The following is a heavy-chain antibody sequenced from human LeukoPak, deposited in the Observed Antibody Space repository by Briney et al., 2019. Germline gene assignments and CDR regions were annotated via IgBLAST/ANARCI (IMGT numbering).Heavy chain of an antibody. CDR1: GGTFSSYT. D-gene: IGHD3-22*01. CDR2: IIPILGIA. J-gene: IGHJ6*02. Sequence: ASVKVSCKASGGTFSSYTISWVRQAPGQGLEWMGRIIPILGIANYAQKFQGGVTITADKSTSTAYMELSSLRSEDTAVYYCARDGDYYDSSGDDYYYGMDVWGQGTTVTVSS. V-gene: IGHV1-69*04. CDR3: ARDGDYYDSSGDDYYYGMDV.